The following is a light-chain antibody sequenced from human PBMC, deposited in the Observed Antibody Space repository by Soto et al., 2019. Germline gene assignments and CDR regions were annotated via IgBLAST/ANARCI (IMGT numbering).Light chain of an antibody. CDR3: QQYGSSPRFT. V-gene: IGKV3-20*01. CDR2: GAS. Sequence: EIVLTQSPGTLSLSPGERATLSCRASQSVSSSYLAWYQQKPGQAPRLLIYGASSRATGIPDRFSGSGSGTDVTLTISRLEPEDCAVYYCQQYGSSPRFTFGPGTKVDIK. J-gene: IGKJ3*01. CDR1: QSVSSSY.